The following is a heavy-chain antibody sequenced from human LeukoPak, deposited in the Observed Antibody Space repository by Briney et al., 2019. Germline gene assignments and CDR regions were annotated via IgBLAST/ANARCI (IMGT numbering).Heavy chain of an antibody. CDR2: ISSSGTTI. J-gene: IGHJ4*02. V-gene: IGHV3-48*03. Sequence: GGSLRLSCAASGFTFSSYEINWVRQAPGKGLDGVAFISSSGTTINQPDSVKGRFTISRDNAKNSVHLQMDNLRVEDTAVYYCARGWDRAHPTGFEFDVWGQGTLVTVSS. CDR3: ARGWDRAHPTGFEFDV. D-gene: IGHD1-26*01. CDR1: GFTFSSYE.